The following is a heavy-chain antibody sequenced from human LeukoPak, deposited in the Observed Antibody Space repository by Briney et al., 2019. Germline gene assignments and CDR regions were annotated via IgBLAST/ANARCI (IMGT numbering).Heavy chain of an antibody. J-gene: IGHJ4*02. CDR2: INSDGINT. CDR1: GFAFSNYW. Sequence: PGGSLRLSCAASGFAFSNYWMHWVRQAPGKGLVWVSRINSDGINTSYADSVKGRFTISRDNAKNTLYLQMNSLRAEDTAVYYCARDGGFGESHFDYWGQGTLVTVSS. CDR3: ARDGGFGESHFDY. V-gene: IGHV3-74*01. D-gene: IGHD3-10*01.